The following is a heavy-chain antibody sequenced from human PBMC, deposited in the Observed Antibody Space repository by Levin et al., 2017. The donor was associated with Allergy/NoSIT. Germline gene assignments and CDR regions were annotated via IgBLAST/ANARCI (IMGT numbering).Heavy chain of an antibody. CDR3: ARDRGGYNDAFDI. CDR1: GGSISSYY. V-gene: IGHV4-59*01. D-gene: IGHD5-24*01. J-gene: IGHJ3*02. Sequence: KASETLSLTCTVSGGSISSYYWSWIRQPPGKGLEWIGYIYYSGSTNYNPSLKSRVTISVDTSKNQFSLKLSSVTAADTAVYYCARDRGGYNDAFDIWGQGTMVTVSS. CDR2: IYYSGST.